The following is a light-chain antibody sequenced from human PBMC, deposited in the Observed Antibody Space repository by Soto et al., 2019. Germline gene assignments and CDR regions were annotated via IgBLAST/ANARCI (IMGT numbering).Light chain of an antibody. J-gene: IGKJ1*01. Sequence: IRMTQSPSSFSASTGDRVTITCRASQGISSYLAWYQQKPGKAPKLLIYDVSILESGVPSRFSGSGSGTEFTLTISSLQPDDFATYYCQQYNSYWTFGQGTKVDIK. CDR3: QQYNSYWT. CDR2: DVS. CDR1: QGISSY. V-gene: IGKV1-8*01.